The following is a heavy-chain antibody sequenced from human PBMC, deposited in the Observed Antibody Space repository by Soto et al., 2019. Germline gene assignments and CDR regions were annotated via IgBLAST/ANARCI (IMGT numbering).Heavy chain of an antibody. CDR1: GGSIDSGAYS. CDR3: ARIHWTQSGLDY. V-gene: IGHV4-30-2*01. Sequence: SETLSLTCAVSGGSIDSGAYSLSWIRQPPGKGLEWIGYVTHSGTAYSTPSLNGRLTLSVDSSQTQFSLKLTSVTAADSAVYYCARIHWTQSGLDYWGRGILVTVSS. CDR2: VTHSGTA. J-gene: IGHJ4*02. D-gene: IGHD3-3*01.